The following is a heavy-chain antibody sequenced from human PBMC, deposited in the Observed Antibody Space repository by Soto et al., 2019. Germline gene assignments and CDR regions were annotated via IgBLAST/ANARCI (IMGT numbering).Heavy chain of an antibody. J-gene: IGHJ4*02. D-gene: IGHD1-26*01. CDR1: GDIACRYW. CDR2: IDPTDSYT. V-gene: IGHV5-10-1*01. CDR3: GRHRADLLSGFAY. Sequence: SSCKGRGDIACRYWCSWVRQEPGKGLEWMGRIDPTDSYTTYRPSFQGHVTMSADKSITTAYLQWSTLKTSDTSIYSCGRHRADLLSGFAYWGQ.